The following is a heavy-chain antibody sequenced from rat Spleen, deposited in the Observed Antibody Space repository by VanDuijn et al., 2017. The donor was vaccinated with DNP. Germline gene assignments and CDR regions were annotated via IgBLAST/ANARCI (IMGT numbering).Heavy chain of an antibody. D-gene: IGHD1-2*01. V-gene: IGHV5-58*01. Sequence: EVQLVETGGGLVQPGGSLKLSCVASGFTFSSYWMFWIRQAPGKGLEWIASISSDGGSTYYPDSVKGRFTISRDNAENTVYLQMSSLRSEDTATYYCASWAPIAPLSTSNYWGQGVMVTVSS. CDR2: ISSDGGST. J-gene: IGHJ2*01. CDR3: ASWAPIAPLSTSNY. CDR1: GFTFSSYW.